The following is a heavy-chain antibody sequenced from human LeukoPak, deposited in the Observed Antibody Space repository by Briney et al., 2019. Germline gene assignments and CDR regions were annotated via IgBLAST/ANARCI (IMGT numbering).Heavy chain of an antibody. V-gene: IGHV3-73*01. Sequence: PGGSLRPSCAASGFTLSGSAMHWVRQASGKGLEWVGRIRSKANSYATAYAASVKGRFTISRDDSKNTAYLQMNSLKTEDTAVYYCTRRLNYYDSSGSDYWGQGTLVTVSS. D-gene: IGHD3-22*01. CDR1: GFTLSGSA. CDR2: IRSKANSYAT. J-gene: IGHJ4*02. CDR3: TRRLNYYDSSGSDY.